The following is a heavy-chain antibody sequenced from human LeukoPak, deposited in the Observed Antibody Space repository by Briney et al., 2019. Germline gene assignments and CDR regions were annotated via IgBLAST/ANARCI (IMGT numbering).Heavy chain of an antibody. D-gene: IGHD3-22*01. CDR3: ARAGLWDYSDSSGYHNAAFDV. V-gene: IGHV1-2*02. CDR2: INPSSGGT. CDR1: GYTFTRYY. Sequence: GGSVKVSCKAFGYTFTRYYMHWVRQAPGQGLEWMGWINPSSGGTNYAQTYQGRVTMSRDTSISASYMELSRLRSDDTAVYYCARAGLWDYSDSSGYHNAAFDVWGQGTMVTVSS. J-gene: IGHJ3*01.